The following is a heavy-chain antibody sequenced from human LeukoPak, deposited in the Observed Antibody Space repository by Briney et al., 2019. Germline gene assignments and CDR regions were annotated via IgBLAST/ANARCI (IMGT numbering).Heavy chain of an antibody. CDR3: ARHNWSYGGWFDP. V-gene: IGHV4-4*09. J-gene: IGHJ5*02. D-gene: IGHD1-20*01. CDR2: IYTSGST. CDR1: GGSISSYY. Sequence: SETLPLTCTVSGGSISSYYWSWIRQPPGKGLEWIGYIYTSGSTNYNPSLKSRVAMSVDTSKNQFSLKLSSVTAADTAVYYCARHNWSYGGWFDPWGQGTLVTVSS.